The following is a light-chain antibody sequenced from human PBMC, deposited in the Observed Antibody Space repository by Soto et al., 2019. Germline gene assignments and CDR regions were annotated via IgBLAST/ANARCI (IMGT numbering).Light chain of an antibody. Sequence: QSVLTQPPSVSGAPGQRVTISCTGSSSNIGAGYDVHWYQHLPGTAPKLLIYDNSNRPSGVPDRFSGSKSGTSASLAITWLHADDEAYYYCQSYDSSLSAPYVFGTGTKVTVL. CDR2: DNS. V-gene: IGLV1-40*01. CDR1: SSNIGAGYD. CDR3: QSYDSSLSAPYV. J-gene: IGLJ1*01.